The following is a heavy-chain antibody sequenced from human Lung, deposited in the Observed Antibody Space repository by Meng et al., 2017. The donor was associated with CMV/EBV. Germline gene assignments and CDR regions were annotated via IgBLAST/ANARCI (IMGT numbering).Heavy chain of an antibody. D-gene: IGHD2-15*01. CDR1: GGTFSSYT. CDR2: IIPFGAVT. J-gene: IGHJ4*02. V-gene: IGHV1-69*02. Sequence: SXXVSCKASGGTFSSYTINWVRQAPGQGLEWVGRIIPFGAVTNYGQKFQGRVTILADESTSTAYMDLSSLSSEDTAVYYCARGRVKDYPLTFWGQGTLVTVSS. CDR3: ARGRVKDYPLTF.